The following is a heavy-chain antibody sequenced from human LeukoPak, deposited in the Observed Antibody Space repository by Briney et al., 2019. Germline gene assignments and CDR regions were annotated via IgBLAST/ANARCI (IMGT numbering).Heavy chain of an antibody. V-gene: IGHV1-18*04. CDR1: GYTFTSYG. D-gene: IGHD3-9*01. J-gene: IGHJ4*02. CDR3: ARDRAFSKYYDILTGYSPGDY. CDR2: ISAYNGNT. Sequence: ASVKVSCKASGYTFTSYGISWVRQAPGQGLEWMGWISAYNGNTNYAQKLQGRVTMTTGTSTSTAYMELRSLRSDDTAVYYCARDRAFSKYYDILTGYSPGDYWGQGTLVTVSS.